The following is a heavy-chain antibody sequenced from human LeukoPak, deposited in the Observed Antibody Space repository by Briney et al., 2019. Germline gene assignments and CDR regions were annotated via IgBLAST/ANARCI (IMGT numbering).Heavy chain of an antibody. CDR2: INPNSGGT. Sequence: GASVKVSCKASGYTFTGYYMHWVRQAPGQGLEWMGWINPNSGGTNYAQKFQGRVTMTRDTSISTAYMELSRLRSDDTAVYYCARTDDYGDLYPFDYWDQGTLVTVSS. CDR1: GYTFTGYY. D-gene: IGHD4-17*01. V-gene: IGHV1-2*02. J-gene: IGHJ4*02. CDR3: ARTDDYGDLYPFDY.